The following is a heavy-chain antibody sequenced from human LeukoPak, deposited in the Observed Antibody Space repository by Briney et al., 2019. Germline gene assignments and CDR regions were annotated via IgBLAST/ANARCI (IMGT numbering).Heavy chain of an antibody. Sequence: SETLSLTCTVSGYSISSGYYWGWIRQPPGKGLEWIGSIYHSGSTYYNPSLKSRVTISVDTSKNQFSLKLSSVTAADTAVYYCARAQSNWFDPWGQGTLVTLSS. J-gene: IGHJ5*02. CDR2: IYHSGST. CDR3: ARAQSNWFDP. CDR1: GYSISSGYY. V-gene: IGHV4-38-2*02.